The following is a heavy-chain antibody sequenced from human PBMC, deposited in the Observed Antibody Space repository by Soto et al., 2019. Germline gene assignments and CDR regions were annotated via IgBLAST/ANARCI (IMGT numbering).Heavy chain of an antibody. CDR2: IIPIFGTA. J-gene: IGHJ5*02. Sequence: SVKVSCKSSGGTFSSYAISWVRQAPGQGLEWMGGIIPIFGTANYAQKFQGRVTITADKSTSTAYMELSSLRSEDTAVYYCARDKVEMATIGKSRWFDPWGQGTLVTVSS. CDR1: GGTFSSYA. D-gene: IGHD5-12*01. V-gene: IGHV1-69*06. CDR3: ARDKVEMATIGKSRWFDP.